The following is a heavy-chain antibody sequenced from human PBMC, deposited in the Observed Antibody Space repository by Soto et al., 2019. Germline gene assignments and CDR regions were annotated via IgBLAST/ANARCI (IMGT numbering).Heavy chain of an antibody. D-gene: IGHD3-16*02. CDR3: ARYLYYDYVWGSYRTDAFDI. V-gene: IGHV1-69*01. J-gene: IGHJ3*02. Sequence: QVQLVQSGAEVKKPGSSVKVSCKASGGTFSSYAISWVRQDPGQGLEWMGGIIPIFGTANYAQKFQGRVTITADESTSTAYMELSSLRSEDTAVYYCARYLYYDYVWGSYRTDAFDIWGQGTMVTVSS. CDR2: IIPIFGTA. CDR1: GGTFSSYA.